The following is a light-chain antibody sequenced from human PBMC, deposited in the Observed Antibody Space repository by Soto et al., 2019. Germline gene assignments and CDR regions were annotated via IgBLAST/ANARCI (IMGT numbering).Light chain of an antibody. CDR2: EVS. Sequence: QSALTQPASVSGSPGQSITISCTGTSSDISIYNYVSWYQQHPGKAPKLIIYEVSNRPSGISNRFSGAKSGNTASLTISGLQVEDEADYYCCSYTSSTNYVFGAGTKVTVL. J-gene: IGLJ1*01. CDR1: SSDISIYNY. CDR3: CSYTSSTNYV. V-gene: IGLV2-14*01.